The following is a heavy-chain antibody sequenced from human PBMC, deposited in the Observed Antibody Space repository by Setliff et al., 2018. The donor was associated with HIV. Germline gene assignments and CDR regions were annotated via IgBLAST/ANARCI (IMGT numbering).Heavy chain of an antibody. CDR3: ARSMPFFDI. J-gene: IGHJ3*02. V-gene: IGHV4-38-2*01. D-gene: IGHD2-2*01. CDR2: IYHSGST. Sequence: SETLSLTCAVSGYSISSGYYWGWIRQPPGKGLEWIGSIYHSGSTYYNPSLKSRVTISVDTSKNQFSLKLSSVTAADTAVYYCARSMPFFDIRGQGTMVTVSS. CDR1: GYSISSGYY.